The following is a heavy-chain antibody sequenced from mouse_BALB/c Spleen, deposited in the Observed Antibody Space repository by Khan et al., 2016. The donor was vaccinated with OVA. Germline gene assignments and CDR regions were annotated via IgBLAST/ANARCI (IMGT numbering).Heavy chain of an antibody. V-gene: IGHV1-4*01. CDR1: GYTFTSYT. Sequence: QVQLKQSGAELARPGASVKMSCKASGYTFTSYTIHWIKQRPGQGLEWIGYINPSSGYTNYNQKFKDKATLTADKSSTTAYMQLSSLTSDDSAVXYCARDGAYCRNDGWFDYWGQGTLVTVSA. D-gene: IGHD2-14*01. J-gene: IGHJ3*01. CDR2: INPSSGYT. CDR3: ARDGAYCRNDGWFDY.